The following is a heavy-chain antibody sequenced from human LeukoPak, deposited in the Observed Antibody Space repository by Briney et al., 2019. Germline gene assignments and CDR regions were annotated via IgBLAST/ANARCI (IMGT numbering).Heavy chain of an antibody. D-gene: IGHD1-1*01. Sequence: SGGSLRLSCAASGFTVSRNYMNWVRQAPGKGLEWVSIIYSGGRTYYADSVKGRFTISRDNSKNILYLQMNSLRAEDTAVYYCARGTSGTTAYYYYMDVWGKGTTVTVSS. J-gene: IGHJ6*03. V-gene: IGHV3-53*01. CDR1: GFTVSRNY. CDR2: IYSGGRT. CDR3: ARGTSGTTAYYYYMDV.